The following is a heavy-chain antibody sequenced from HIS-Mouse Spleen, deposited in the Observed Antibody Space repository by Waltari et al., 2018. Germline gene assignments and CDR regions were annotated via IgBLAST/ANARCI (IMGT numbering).Heavy chain of an antibody. Sequence: QVQLVQSGAEVKKPGASVKVSCKASGYSCPSYATHWVRQATGQGREWMGWMNPNSGNTGYAQKFQGRVTMTRNTSISTAYMELSSLRSEDTAVYYCARGHDYSNYFDYWGQGTLVTVSS. CDR2: MNPNSGNT. V-gene: IGHV1-8*01. CDR3: ARGHDYSNYFDY. D-gene: IGHD4-4*01. J-gene: IGHJ4*02. CDR1: GYSCPSYA.